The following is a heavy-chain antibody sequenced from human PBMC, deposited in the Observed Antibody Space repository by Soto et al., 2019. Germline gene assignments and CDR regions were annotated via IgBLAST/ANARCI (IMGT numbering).Heavy chain of an antibody. CDR3: AVRYCSSTSCFLFS. V-gene: IGHV1-8*01. Sequence: QVQLVQSGAEVKKPGASVKVSCKASGYTFTSYDINWVRQATGRGLEWMGWMNPNSGNTGYAQKFQGRVTMTRNTSISTAYMELSSLRSEDTAVYYCAVRYCSSTSCFLFSWGQGTLVTVSS. J-gene: IGHJ5*02. CDR1: GYTFTSYD. CDR2: MNPNSGNT. D-gene: IGHD2-2*01.